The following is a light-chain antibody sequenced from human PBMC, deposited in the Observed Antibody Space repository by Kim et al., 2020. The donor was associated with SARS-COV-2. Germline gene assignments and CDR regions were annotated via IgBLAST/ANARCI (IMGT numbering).Light chain of an antibody. CDR2: GAS. CDR3: QQYGSSPLT. V-gene: IGKV3-20*01. CDR1: QTVISNY. Sequence: SPGERATLSCRASQTVISNYLAWYQRKPGKAPRLLIYGASSRATGIPDRFSGSGSGTDFTLTISSLEPEDFAVYNCQQYGSSPLTFGGGTKVYIK. J-gene: IGKJ4*01.